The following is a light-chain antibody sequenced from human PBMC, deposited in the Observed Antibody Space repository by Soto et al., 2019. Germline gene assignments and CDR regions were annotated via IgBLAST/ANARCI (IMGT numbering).Light chain of an antibody. CDR2: GAS. V-gene: IGKV3-20*01. Sequence: EIVLTQSPGTLSLSPGERATLSCRASQSINSRYLAWYQQKPGQAPRLLIYGASSRATGSPDRFSGSGSGTDFTITISRLEPEDFAVYYCQQFGSSPGFTFGPGTIVDIK. J-gene: IGKJ3*01. CDR3: QQFGSSPGFT. CDR1: QSINSRY.